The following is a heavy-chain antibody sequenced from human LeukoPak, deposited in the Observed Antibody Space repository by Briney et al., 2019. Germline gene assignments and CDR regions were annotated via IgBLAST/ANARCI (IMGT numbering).Heavy chain of an antibody. CDR2: INHSGST. D-gene: IGHD6-6*01. V-gene: IGHV4-34*01. J-gene: IGHJ4*02. Sequence: SETLSLTCAVYGGSFSGYYWSWIRQPPGKGLEWIGEINHSGSTNYNPSLKSRVTISVDTSKNQFSLKLSSVTAADTAVYYCVRGRPASEGSSSDYWGQGTLVTVSS. CDR3: VRGRPASEGSSSDY. CDR1: GGSFSGYY.